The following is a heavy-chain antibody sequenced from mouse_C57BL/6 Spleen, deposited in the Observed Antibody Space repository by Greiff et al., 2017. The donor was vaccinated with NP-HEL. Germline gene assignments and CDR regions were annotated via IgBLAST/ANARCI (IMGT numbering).Heavy chain of an antibody. CDR1: GYTFTDYY. CDR3: ARSYSNYGYYFDY. D-gene: IGHD2-5*01. J-gene: IGHJ2*01. V-gene: IGHV1-26*01. CDR2: INPNNGGT. Sequence: EVKLQQSGPELVKPGASVKISCKASGYTFTDYYMNWVKQSHGKSLEWIGDINPNNGGTSYNQKFKGKATLTVDKSSSTAYMELRSLTSEDSAVYYCARSYSNYGYYFDYWGQGTTLTVSS.